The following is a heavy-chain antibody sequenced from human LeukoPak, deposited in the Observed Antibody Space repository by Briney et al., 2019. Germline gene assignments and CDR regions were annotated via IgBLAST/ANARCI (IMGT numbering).Heavy chain of an antibody. V-gene: IGHV1-8*01. CDR2: MSPNSGDT. J-gene: IGHJ4*02. Sequence: GASVKVSCKTSGYTFTNLDINWLRQAPGQGLEWMGWMSPNSGDTGYAQKFQGRVSMTRDIFESTAYMELSSLRSEDTAIYYCASNPPNTGDFYYWGLGTLVTVSS. CDR3: ASNPPNTGDFYY. CDR1: GYTFTNLD. D-gene: IGHD1-1*01.